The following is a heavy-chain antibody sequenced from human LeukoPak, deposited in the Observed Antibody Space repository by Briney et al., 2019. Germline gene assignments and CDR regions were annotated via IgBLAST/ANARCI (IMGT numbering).Heavy chain of an antibody. Sequence: KPGESLKISCKGSGDTFDSFWIAWVRQMPGKGLEWMGTIYAGDADSRYSPSLQGQATLSADKSNSTAYLQWSSLKASDTATYYCARARNYSYGPPLFDYWGQGTLVTVSS. D-gene: IGHD2-15*01. V-gene: IGHV5-51*01. J-gene: IGHJ4*02. CDR3: ARARNYSYGPPLFDY. CDR1: GDTFDSFW. CDR2: IYAGDADS.